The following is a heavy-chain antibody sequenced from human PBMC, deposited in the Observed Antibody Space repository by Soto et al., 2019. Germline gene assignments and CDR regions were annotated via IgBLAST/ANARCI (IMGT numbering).Heavy chain of an antibody. CDR3: ATPNGYYDSSGANY. Sequence: ASVKVSCKTSGYTFTSYGIAWVRQAPGQGLEWMGWISTSKGNTNYAQKFQGRVTMTTDTSTSTAYMELRSLRSDDTAVYYCATPNGYYDSSGANYWGQGTLVTVSS. CDR2: ISTSKGNT. V-gene: IGHV1-18*01. J-gene: IGHJ4*02. CDR1: GYTFTSYG. D-gene: IGHD3-22*01.